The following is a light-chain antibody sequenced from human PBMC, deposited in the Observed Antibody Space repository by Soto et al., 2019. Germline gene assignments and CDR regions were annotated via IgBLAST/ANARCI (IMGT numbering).Light chain of an antibody. J-gene: IGKJ2*01. V-gene: IGKV3-15*01. CDR1: QSVSSN. Sequence: EIVMTQSPATLSASPGERATLSCTASQSVSSNLAWYQQKPGQAPRLLIYGASTRATGIPARFSGSGSGRDFTLSISSLQSEDFAVYYCQQYNNGPPTNTFGQGAKLEIK. CDR3: QQYNNGPPTNT. CDR2: GAS.